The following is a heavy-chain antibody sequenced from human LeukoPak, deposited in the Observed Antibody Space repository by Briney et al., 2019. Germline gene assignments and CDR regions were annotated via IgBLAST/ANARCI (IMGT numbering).Heavy chain of an antibody. CDR2: ISTSGDST. CDR1: GFTFSNYA. V-gene: IGHV3-23*01. D-gene: IGHD1-26*01. CDR3: ARGRGSPYYFDC. J-gene: IGHJ4*02. Sequence: PGGSLRLSCAASGFTFSNYAMTWVRQAPGKGLEWVSSISTSGDSTAYAASVKGRFTISRDNSRNMLCLQLNSLRAEDTAVYYCARGRGSPYYFDCWGQGTLVTVSS.